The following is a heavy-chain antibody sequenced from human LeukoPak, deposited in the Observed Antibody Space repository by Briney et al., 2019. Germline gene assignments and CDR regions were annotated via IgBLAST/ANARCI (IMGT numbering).Heavy chain of an antibody. V-gene: IGHV4-4*02. CDR2: MYLSGTT. D-gene: IGHD3-22*01. CDR3: AGLVGRYSSGLYYYYFDY. J-gene: IGHJ4*02. CDR1: GDSINSLDL. Sequence: SETLSLTCTVSGDSINSLDLWSRVRQPLGKGLEWIGEMYLSGTTHSNPSVKSRVTVSIDKSKNQFFLNLSSVTAADTAVYYCAGLVGRYSSGLYYYYFDYWGQGTLVTVSS.